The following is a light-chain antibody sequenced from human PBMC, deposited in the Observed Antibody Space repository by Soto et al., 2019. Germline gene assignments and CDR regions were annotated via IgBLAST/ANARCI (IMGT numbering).Light chain of an antibody. CDR2: DVS. V-gene: IGLV2-14*01. J-gene: IGLJ2*01. CDR1: SSDVGGYNY. CDR3: SSYTRSSFYVV. Sequence: QSALTQPASVSGSPGQSITISCTGTSSDVGGYNYVSWYQQHPGKAPKLMIYDVSNRPSGVSNRFSGSKSGNTASLTISGRQAEDEADYYCSSYTRSSFYVVFGGGTKVTVL.